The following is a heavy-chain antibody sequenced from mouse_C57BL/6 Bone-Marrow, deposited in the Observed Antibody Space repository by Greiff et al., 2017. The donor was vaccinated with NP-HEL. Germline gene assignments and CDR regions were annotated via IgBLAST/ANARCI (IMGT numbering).Heavy chain of an antibody. CDR2: IDPENGDT. CDR1: GFTIKDDY. CDR3: TTGLLNYAMDY. J-gene: IGHJ4*01. V-gene: IGHV14-4*01. D-gene: IGHD2-3*01. Sequence: VQLQQSGAELVRPGASVKLSCTASGFTIKDDYMHWVKQRPEQGLEWIGWIDPENGDTEYASKFQGKATITADTSSNTAYLQLSSLTSEDTAVYYCTTGLLNYAMDYWGQGTSVTVSS.